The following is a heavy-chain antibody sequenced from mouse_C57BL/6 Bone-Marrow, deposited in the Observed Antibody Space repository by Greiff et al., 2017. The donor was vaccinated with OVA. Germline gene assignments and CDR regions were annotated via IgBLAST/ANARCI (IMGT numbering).Heavy chain of an antibody. CDR1: GYSFTGYY. CDR2: INPSTGGT. CDR3: ARNDGYYVAWFAY. V-gene: IGHV1-42*01. D-gene: IGHD2-3*01. Sequence: EVQVVESGPELVKPGASVKISCKASGYSFTGYYMNWVKQSPEKSLEWIGEINPSTGGTTYNQKFKAKATLTVDKSSSTAYMQLKSLTSEDSAVYYCARNDGYYVAWFAYWGQGTLVTVSA. J-gene: IGHJ3*01.